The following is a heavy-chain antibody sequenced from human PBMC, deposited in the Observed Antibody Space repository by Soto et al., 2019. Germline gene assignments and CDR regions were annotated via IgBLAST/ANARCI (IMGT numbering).Heavy chain of an antibody. CDR3: AREIAVAGLRGGVDV. Sequence: AGVKASCKACGYTITAHYMHWLRQAPGQGLEWMGWINLYRGVTNLAQKFQDRVTLTGDTSISTAYLELSSLRSDDTAVYYCAREIAVAGLRGGVDVWG. D-gene: IGHD6-19*01. CDR1: GYTITAHY. J-gene: IGHJ6*02. CDR2: INLYRGVT. V-gene: IGHV1-2*02.